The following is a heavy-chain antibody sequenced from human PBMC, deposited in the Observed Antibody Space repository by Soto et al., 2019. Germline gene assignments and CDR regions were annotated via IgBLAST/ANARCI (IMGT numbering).Heavy chain of an antibody. CDR3: ARDTPEAMDTQAYYYCMEV. CDR2: IIPIFGTA. V-gene: IGHV1-69*13. Sequence: GASVKVSCKASGCTFSSYAISWVRQAPGQGLEWMGGIIPIFGTANYAQKFQGRVTITADESTSTAYMELSSLRSEDTAVYYCARDTPEAMDTQAYYYCMEVWGQGTTVNASS. D-gene: IGHD5-18*01. CDR1: GCTFSSYA. J-gene: IGHJ6*01.